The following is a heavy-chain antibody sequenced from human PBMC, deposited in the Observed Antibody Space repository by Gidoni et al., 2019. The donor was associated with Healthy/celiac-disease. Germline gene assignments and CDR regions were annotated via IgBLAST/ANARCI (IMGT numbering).Heavy chain of an antibody. CDR3: ARSGIVVVPAASPSGMDV. Sequence: QVQLVQSGAAVKKPGSSVKVSCAASGGTFSSYAISWVRQAPGQGLEWMGGIIPIVGTANYAQKFQGRVTITEDESTSTAYMERSSLRSEDTAVYYCARSGIVVVPAASPSGMDVWGQGTTVTVSS. CDR1: GGTFSSYA. CDR2: IIPIVGTA. J-gene: IGHJ6*02. D-gene: IGHD2-2*01. V-gene: IGHV1-69*01.